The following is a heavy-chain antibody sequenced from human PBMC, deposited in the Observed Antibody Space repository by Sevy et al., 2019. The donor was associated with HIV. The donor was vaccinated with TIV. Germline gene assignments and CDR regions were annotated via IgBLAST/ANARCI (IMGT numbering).Heavy chain of an antibody. D-gene: IGHD3-16*01. CDR1: GFIFSDYP. V-gene: IGHV3-11*04. J-gene: IGHJ6*03. CDR2: ISSPGGTI. CDR3: AREGGELAMDV. Sequence: GGSLRLSCTASGFIFSDYPRNWIRQAPGKGLEWVSYISSPGGTIYYADSLKGRFTISRDNTKNSLYLQMNSLKPEDTAIYYCAREGGELAMDVWGKGTTVTVSS.